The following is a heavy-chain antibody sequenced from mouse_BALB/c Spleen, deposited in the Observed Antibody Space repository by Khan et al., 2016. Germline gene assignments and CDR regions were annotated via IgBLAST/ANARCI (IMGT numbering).Heavy chain of an antibody. D-gene: IGHD2-10*01. J-gene: IGHJ2*01. CDR2: VNPNNGGT. Sequence: VQLQQSGPDLVKPGASVKISCKASGYSFTGYYIHWVKQSHGKSLEWIGRVNPNNGGTSNNQMFKDKAIVTVDKSSSTAYMELRSLTSENTAVYYCARTDLLPDCFDYWGQGTTLTVSS. CDR3: ARTDLLPDCFDY. CDR1: GYSFTGYY. V-gene: IGHV1-18*01.